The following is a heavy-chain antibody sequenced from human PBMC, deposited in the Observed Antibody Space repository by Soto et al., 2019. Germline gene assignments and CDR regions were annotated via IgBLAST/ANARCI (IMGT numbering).Heavy chain of an antibody. CDR3: ARVHTVTTYFDV. V-gene: IGHV1-8*01. CDR1: GYTFTSYD. CDR2: MNPNSGNT. D-gene: IGHD4-17*01. Sequence: QVQLVQSGAEVRKPGASVKVSCKASGYTFTSYDINWVRQASGQGLEWMGWMNPNSGNTGSAQRFQGRLTLTRNTSINTAYMELTSLTSEDAAVYYCARVHTVTTYFDVWGRGTLVAVS. J-gene: IGHJ2*01.